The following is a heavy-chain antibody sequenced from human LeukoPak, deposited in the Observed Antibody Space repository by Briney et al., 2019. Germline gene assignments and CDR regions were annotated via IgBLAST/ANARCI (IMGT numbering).Heavy chain of an antibody. D-gene: IGHD3-10*01. V-gene: IGHV3-43D*03. CDR3: AKDIRTYLKGVHMGYYYYGMDV. J-gene: IGHJ6*02. CDR1: GFTFDDYA. Sequence: GGSLRLSCAASGFTFDDYAMHWVRQAPGKGLEWVSLISWDGGSTYYADSVKGRFTISRDNSKNSLYLQMNSLRAEDTALYYCAKDIRTYLKGVHMGYYYYGMDVWGQGTTVTVSS. CDR2: ISWDGGST.